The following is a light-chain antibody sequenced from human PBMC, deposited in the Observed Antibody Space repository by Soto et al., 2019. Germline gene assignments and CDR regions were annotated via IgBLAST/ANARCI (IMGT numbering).Light chain of an antibody. J-gene: IGKJ4*01. CDR3: QQATSFPRT. CDR1: QAVSTW. CDR2: AAS. V-gene: IGKV1-12*01. Sequence: IQLSQSPSSLSASVGDRVTITWRASQAVSTWLAWYQQKPGDAPKLLIYAASTLQSGVPSRFSGSGSGTDFTLTIRSLQPEDFATYYCQQATSFPRTFGGGTKVDIK.